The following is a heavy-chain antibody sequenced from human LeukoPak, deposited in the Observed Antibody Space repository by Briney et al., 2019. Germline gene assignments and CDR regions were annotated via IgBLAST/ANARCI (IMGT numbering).Heavy chain of an antibody. J-gene: IGHJ4*02. CDR2: IYYSGST. V-gene: IGHV4-39*07. CDR1: GGSISSSSYY. D-gene: IGHD2-15*01. Sequence: SETLSLTCTVSGGSISSSSYYWGWIRQPPGKGLEWIGSIYYSGSTYYNPSLKSRVTISVGTSKNQFSLKLSSVTAADTAVYYCARDVEEDIVVVVAATSPTFDYWGQGTLVTVSS. CDR3: ARDVEEDIVVVVAATSPTFDY.